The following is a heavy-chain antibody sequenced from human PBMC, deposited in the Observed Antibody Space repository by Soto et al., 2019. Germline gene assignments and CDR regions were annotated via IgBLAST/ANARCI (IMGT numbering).Heavy chain of an antibody. CDR2: MSYDGSHK. J-gene: IGHJ6*02. D-gene: IGHD6-13*01. V-gene: IGHV3-30-3*01. Sequence: QVQLVESGGGVVQPGRSLRLTCAASRFTFSNYAMHWVRQAPGKGLEWVAIMSYDGSHKYYADSVKGRFTISRDSSENXLYLQMNSLRAEDTAVYYCAREMAAPSDHCYGLAVWGQGTTVTVSS. CDR1: RFTFSNYA. CDR3: AREMAAPSDHCYGLAV.